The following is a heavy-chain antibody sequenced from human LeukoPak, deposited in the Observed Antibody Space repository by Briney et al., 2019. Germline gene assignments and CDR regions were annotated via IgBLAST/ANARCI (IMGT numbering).Heavy chain of an antibody. D-gene: IGHD3-9*01. CDR3: AREGDYDILTGYHLFNWFDP. Sequence: SETLSLTCTVSGGSISSYYWSWIWQPPGKGLEWIGYIYYSGSTNYNPSLKSRVTISVDTSKNQFSLKLSSVTAADTAVYYCAREGDYDILTGYHLFNWFDPWGQGTLVTVSS. CDR2: IYYSGST. J-gene: IGHJ5*02. V-gene: IGHV4-59*01. CDR1: GGSISSYY.